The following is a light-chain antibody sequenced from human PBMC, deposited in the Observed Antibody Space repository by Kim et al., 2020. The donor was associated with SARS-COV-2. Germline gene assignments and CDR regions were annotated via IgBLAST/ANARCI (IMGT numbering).Light chain of an antibody. Sequence: SPGERATLSCRASQTVGRNDLAWCQQKPGQAPRLLIHGASTRATGIPDRFSGSGSGTDFSLTISRLEPEDFTVYYCQQYASAPNTFGQGTRLEIK. CDR1: QTVGRND. V-gene: IGKV3-20*01. CDR3: QQYASAPNT. J-gene: IGKJ5*01. CDR2: GAS.